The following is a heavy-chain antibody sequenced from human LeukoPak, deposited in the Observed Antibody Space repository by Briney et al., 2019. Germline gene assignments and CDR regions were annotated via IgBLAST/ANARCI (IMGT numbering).Heavy chain of an antibody. V-gene: IGHV1-69*04. D-gene: IGHD2-15*01. Sequence: GASVKVSCKASGGTFSSYAISWVRQAPGQGLEWMGRIIPILGIANYAQKFQGRVTITADKSTSTAYMELSSLRSEDTAVYYCARGGNCSGGSCYLDWFDPWGQGTLVTVSS. CDR1: GGTFSSYA. CDR3: ARGGNCSGGSCYLDWFDP. J-gene: IGHJ5*02. CDR2: IIPILGIA.